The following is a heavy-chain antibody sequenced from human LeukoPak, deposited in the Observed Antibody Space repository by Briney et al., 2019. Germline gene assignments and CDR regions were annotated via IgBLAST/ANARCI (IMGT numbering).Heavy chain of an antibody. Sequence: GGSLRLSCAASGFTFSSYWMTWVRQAPGKGLEWVANIKRDGSEKHYVDSVKGRFTISRDNAKNSMFLQMNSLRAEDTAVYFCTTDGLARFWGQGTLVTVSS. J-gene: IGHJ4*02. CDR3: TTDGLARF. V-gene: IGHV3-7*03. CDR1: GFTFSSYW. CDR2: IKRDGSEK. D-gene: IGHD3-3*02.